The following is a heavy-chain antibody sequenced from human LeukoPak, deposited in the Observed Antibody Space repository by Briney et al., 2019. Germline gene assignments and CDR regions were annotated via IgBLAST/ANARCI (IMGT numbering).Heavy chain of an antibody. J-gene: IGHJ5*02. D-gene: IGHD3-9*01. V-gene: IGHV3-7*03. CDR2: IKTDGSEK. Sequence: GGSLRLSCEASGFTFSSYWMSWVRQAPGKGLEWVANIKTDGSEKYYVDSVKGRLTISRDNAKNSLYLQMNSLRAEDTAVYYCARDYTGYFPWGQGTLVIVSS. CDR3: ARDYTGYFP. CDR1: GFTFSSYW.